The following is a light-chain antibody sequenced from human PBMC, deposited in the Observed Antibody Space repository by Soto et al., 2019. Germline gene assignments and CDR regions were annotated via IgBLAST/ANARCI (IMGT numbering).Light chain of an antibody. Sequence: LFTESPAPLTCAPGGRPTLSCAAIQTVLNNYLTWYQPTAGQAPRRLIFGASHRATGIPARFSGSGSGTEFTLTISSLEPDDFALYYCQQRGNWPPITSCQGTLLEV. CDR3: QQRGNWPPIT. CDR1: QTVLNNY. CDR2: GAS. J-gene: IGKJ5*01. V-gene: IGKV3-11*01.